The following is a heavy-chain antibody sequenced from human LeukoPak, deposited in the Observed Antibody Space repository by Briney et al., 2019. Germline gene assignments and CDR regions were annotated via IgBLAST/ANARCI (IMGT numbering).Heavy chain of an antibody. CDR1: GGSISSSNW. CDR2: INHSGST. CDR3: AYEIPDSSFDY. J-gene: IGHJ4*02. D-gene: IGHD2-2*01. Sequence: PSETLSLTCAVSGGSISSSNWWSWVRQPPGKGLEWIGEINHSGSTNYNPSLKSRVTISVDTSKNQFSLKLSSVTAADTAVYYCAYEIPDSSFDYWGQGTLVTVSS. V-gene: IGHV4-4*02.